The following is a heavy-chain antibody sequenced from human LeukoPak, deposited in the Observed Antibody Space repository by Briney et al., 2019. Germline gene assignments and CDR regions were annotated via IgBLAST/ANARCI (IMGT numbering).Heavy chain of an antibody. CDR1: GGSFSGYY. Sequence: SETLSLTCAVYGGSFSGYYWSWIRQPPGKGLEWIGEINHSGSTNYNPPLKSRVTISVDTSKYQFSLKLSSVTAADTAVYYCARGGRGRVPAAHMDVWGKGTTVTVSS. CDR2: INHSGST. CDR3: ARGGRGRVPAAHMDV. V-gene: IGHV4-34*01. D-gene: IGHD2-2*01. J-gene: IGHJ6*03.